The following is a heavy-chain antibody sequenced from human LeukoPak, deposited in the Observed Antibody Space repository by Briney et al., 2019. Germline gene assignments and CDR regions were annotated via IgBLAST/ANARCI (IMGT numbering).Heavy chain of an antibody. CDR1: GYTFTGYY. CDR2: INPNSGGT. J-gene: IGHJ6*03. D-gene: IGHD3-22*01. V-gene: IGHV1-2*02. Sequence: GASVKVSCKASGYTFTGYYMHWVRQAPGQGLEWMGWINPNSGGTNYAQKFQGRVTMTRDTSISTAYMELSRLRSDDTAVYYCARDYYDSSGYYPSSYYYYYMDVWGKGTTVTVSS. CDR3: ARDYYDSSGYYPSSYYYYYMDV.